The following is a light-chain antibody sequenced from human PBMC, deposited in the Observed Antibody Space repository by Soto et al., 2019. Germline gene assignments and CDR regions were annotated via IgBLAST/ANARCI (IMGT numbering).Light chain of an antibody. Sequence: DIQMTQSPSSLSASVGDRVTITCQASQDISNYLNWYQQKPGKAPKLLIYDASNLESGVPSRFSGGGSGTDFTFTNSSLQPEDIATYYCQQYDNLPLTFGGGTKVEMK. V-gene: IGKV1-33*01. J-gene: IGKJ4*01. CDR2: DAS. CDR1: QDISNY. CDR3: QQYDNLPLT.